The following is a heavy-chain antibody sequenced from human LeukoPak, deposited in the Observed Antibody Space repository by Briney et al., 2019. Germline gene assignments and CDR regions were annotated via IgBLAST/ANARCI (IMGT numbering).Heavy chain of an antibody. CDR2: INPNSGGT. Sequence: ASVKVSCKASGYTFTGYYMHWVRQAPGQGLEWMGWINPNSGGTNYAQKFQGRVTMTRDTSISTAYMELSRLRSDDTAVYYCARAIGTTVVTPGYWGQGTLVTVSS. CDR3: ARAIGTTVVTPGY. CDR1: GYTFTGYY. J-gene: IGHJ4*02. D-gene: IGHD4-23*01. V-gene: IGHV1-2*02.